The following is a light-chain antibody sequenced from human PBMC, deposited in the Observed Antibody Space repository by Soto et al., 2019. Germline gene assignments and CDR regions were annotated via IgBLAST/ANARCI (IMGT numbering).Light chain of an antibody. Sequence: EIVLTQSPATLSLSPGERATLSCRASQSVSSYLAWYQQKPGQAPRLLIYDASNRATGIPARFSGSVSGTDFTLTISSLEPEDFAVYHCQQRSNWWTFGQGTKVDIK. CDR2: DAS. J-gene: IGKJ1*01. CDR1: QSVSSY. V-gene: IGKV3-11*01. CDR3: QQRSNWWT.